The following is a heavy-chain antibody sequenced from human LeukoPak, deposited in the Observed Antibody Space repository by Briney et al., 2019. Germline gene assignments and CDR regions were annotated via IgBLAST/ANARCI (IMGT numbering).Heavy chain of an antibody. D-gene: IGHD2-15*01. Sequence: GASVKVSCKASGYTFTDYYMHWLRQAPGQGLEWMGWINPNSGGTNYAQKFQGRVTMTRDTSISTAYMELSRLRSDDTAVYYCARGVADYYYYGMDVWGQGTTVTVSS. J-gene: IGHJ6*02. CDR3: ARGVADYYYYGMDV. CDR2: INPNSGGT. CDR1: GYTFTDYY. V-gene: IGHV1-2*02.